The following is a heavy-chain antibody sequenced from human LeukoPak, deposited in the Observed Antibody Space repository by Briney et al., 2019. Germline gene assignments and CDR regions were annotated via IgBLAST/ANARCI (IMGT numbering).Heavy chain of an antibody. D-gene: IGHD3-9*01. J-gene: IGHJ4*02. CDR2: LSVSGGSR. V-gene: IGHV3-23*01. CDR1: GFTFSSYA. Sequence: GGSLRLSCAASGFTFSSYAMSWVRQAPGKGLEWVSGLSVSGGSRFYAASVKGRFTISRDNSKNTLYLQMNSLRAEDTAVYYCARVGLRYFDSSYLDYWGQGTLVTVSA. CDR3: ARVGLRYFDSSYLDY.